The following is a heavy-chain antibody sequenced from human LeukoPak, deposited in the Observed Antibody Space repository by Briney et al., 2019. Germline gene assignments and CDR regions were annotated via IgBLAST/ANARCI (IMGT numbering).Heavy chain of an antibody. D-gene: IGHD3-22*01. V-gene: IGHV3-74*01. CDR3: ARDRGYYDSSGLY. J-gene: IGHJ4*02. CDR1: GFTFSSYW. Sequence: TGGSLRLSCAASGFTFSSYWMHWVRQVPGNGLMWVSRIKNDGTTTNYADSVKGRFTISRDNAKTSLYLQMNSLRAEDTAVYYCARDRGYYDSSGLYWGQGTLVTVSS. CDR2: IKNDGTTT.